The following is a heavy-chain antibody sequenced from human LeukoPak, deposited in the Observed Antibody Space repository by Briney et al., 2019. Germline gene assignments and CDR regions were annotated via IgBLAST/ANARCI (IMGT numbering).Heavy chain of an antibody. V-gene: IGHV4-59*01. J-gene: IGHJ4*02. CDR1: GGSMSSYY. Sequence: SETLSLTCTVSGGSMSSYYWSWIRQPPGKGLEWIGYIYYGGRTNYNPSLKSRVTISVGTSKNQFSLTVNSVTAADTAVYFCARGVDLPSLFDFWGQGTLVTVSS. CDR2: IYYGGRT. D-gene: IGHD2-2*01. CDR3: ARGVDLPSLFDF.